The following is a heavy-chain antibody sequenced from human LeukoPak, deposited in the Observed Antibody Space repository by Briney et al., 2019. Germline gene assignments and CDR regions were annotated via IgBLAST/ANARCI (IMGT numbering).Heavy chain of an antibody. CDR1: GFTFSSYS. CDR3: ASAPQYYYGSGSS. V-gene: IGHV3-21*04. Sequence: GGSLRLSCAASGFTFSSYSMNWVRQAPGKGLEWVSSISSSSSYIYYADSVKGRFTISRDNAKNSLYLQMDSLRAEDTAVYYCASAPQYYYGSGSSWGQGTLVTVSS. CDR2: ISSSSSYI. J-gene: IGHJ5*02. D-gene: IGHD3-10*01.